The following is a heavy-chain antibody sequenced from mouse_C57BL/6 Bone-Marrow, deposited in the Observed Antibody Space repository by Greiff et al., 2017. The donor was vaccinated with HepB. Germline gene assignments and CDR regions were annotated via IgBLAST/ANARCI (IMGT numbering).Heavy chain of an antibody. CDR3: ARKDYGKSWFAY. CDR2: IWSGGST. V-gene: IGHV2-2*01. J-gene: IGHJ3*01. D-gene: IGHD1-1*01. Sequence: VQLQQSGPGLVQPSQRLSITCTVSGFSLTSYGVHWVRQSPGKGLEWLGVIWSGGSTDYNAAFISRLSISKDNSKSQVFFKMNSLQADYTAIYYCARKDYGKSWFAYCCQGTLFTVSA. CDR1: GFSLTSYG.